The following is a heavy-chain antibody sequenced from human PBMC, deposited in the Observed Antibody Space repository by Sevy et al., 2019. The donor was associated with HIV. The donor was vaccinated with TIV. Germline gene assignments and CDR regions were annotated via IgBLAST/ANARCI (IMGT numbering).Heavy chain of an antibody. J-gene: IGHJ4*02. Sequence: GGSLRLSCTASGFTFRTYWMSWVRQAPGKGLEWVANINQDGSVKYYVDSVKGRFTISRDNAENSLYLQMNSLRAEDTAVYYCARRSDLSSSWSSCDYWGRGTLVTVSS. CDR1: GFTFRTYW. V-gene: IGHV3-7*01. D-gene: IGHD6-13*01. CDR2: INQDGSVK. CDR3: ARRSDLSSSWSSCDY.